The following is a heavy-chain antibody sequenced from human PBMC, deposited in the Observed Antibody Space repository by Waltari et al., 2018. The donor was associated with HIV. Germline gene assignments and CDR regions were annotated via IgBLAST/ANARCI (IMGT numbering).Heavy chain of an antibody. D-gene: IGHD3-10*01. CDR3: ARRGVLTYYYTMDV. V-gene: IGHV3-33*01. Sequence: QVQLVESGGGVVQPGRSLRLSCAASGLTFSSYGMHWVRQAPGKGMEWVEVIWYDGSNKYYADSVKGRFSISRDNSKNTLYLQMNSLRAEDTAVYFCARRGVLTYYYTMDVWGQGTTVTVSS. CDR1: GLTFSSYG. CDR2: IWYDGSNK. J-gene: IGHJ6*02.